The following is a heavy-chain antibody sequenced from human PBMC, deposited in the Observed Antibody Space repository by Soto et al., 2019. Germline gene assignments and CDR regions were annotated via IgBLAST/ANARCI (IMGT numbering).Heavy chain of an antibody. CDR3: ARQGPVGYYYYYMDV. Sequence: SETLSLTCTFSGVSISSGDYYWSWIRQPPGKGLEWIGYIYYSGSTNYNPSLKSRVTISVDTSKNQFSLKLSSVTAADTAVYYCARQGPVGYYYYYMDVWGKGTTVTVSS. CDR1: GVSISSGDYY. CDR2: IYYSGST. V-gene: IGHV4-30-4*01. J-gene: IGHJ6*03. D-gene: IGHD1-26*01.